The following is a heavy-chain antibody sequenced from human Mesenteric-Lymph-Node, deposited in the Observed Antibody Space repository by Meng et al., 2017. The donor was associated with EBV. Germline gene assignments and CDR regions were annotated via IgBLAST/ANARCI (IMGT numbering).Heavy chain of an antibody. Sequence: QVQLVESGXGGVQPXRSLRLFCAASEFTFSNYGMHWVRQAPGKGLEWVAVIWYDGSNKYYADSVEGRFTISRDNSKNTLYLQMNSLRAEDTAVYYCARDIYVEREYYFDYGGLGTLVTVSS. D-gene: IGHD4-17*01. CDR3: ARDIYVEREYYFDY. V-gene: IGHV3-33*01. CDR2: IWYDGSNK. CDR1: EFTFSNYG. J-gene: IGHJ4*02.